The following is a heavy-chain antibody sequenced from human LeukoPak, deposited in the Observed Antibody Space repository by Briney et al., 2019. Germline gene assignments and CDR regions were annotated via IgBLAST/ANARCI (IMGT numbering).Heavy chain of an antibody. D-gene: IGHD1-1*01. Sequence: YVDSVKGRFTISRDNAKNSLDLQMNSLRAEDTAVYYCARDRMTTEFDYWGQGTLVTVSS. CDR3: ARDRMTTEFDY. J-gene: IGHJ4*02. V-gene: IGHV3-7*01.